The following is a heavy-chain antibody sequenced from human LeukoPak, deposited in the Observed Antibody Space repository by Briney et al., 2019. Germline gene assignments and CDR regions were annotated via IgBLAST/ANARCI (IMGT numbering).Heavy chain of an antibody. CDR3: SRVGGNYLFDS. V-gene: IGHV2-70*04. J-gene: IGHJ4*02. CDR1: GFSLRTRGMR. CDR2: IDWNDDK. D-gene: IGHD1-26*01. Sequence: SGPALVKPTQTLTLTCTFSGFSLRTRGMRVTWIRQPPGKALEWLSRIDWNDDKFYSTSLKTMLPISKDTSKIQVVLTMTNVDPVDTGTYYCSRVGGNYLFDSWGQGTLVTVSS.